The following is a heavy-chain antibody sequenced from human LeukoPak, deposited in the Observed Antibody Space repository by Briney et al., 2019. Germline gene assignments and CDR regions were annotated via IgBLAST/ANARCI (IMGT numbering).Heavy chain of an antibody. J-gene: IGHJ6*03. CDR1: GYTFTGYY. CDR3: ARTMVEVIMTHYMDV. D-gene: IGHD3-3*01. V-gene: IGHV1-2*02. Sequence: ASVKVSCKASGYTFTGYYMHWVRQAPGQGLEWMGWINPNSGGTNYAQKFQGRVTMTRDTSISTAYMELSRLRSDDTAVYYCARTMVEVIMTHYMDVWGKGTTVTASS. CDR2: INPNSGGT.